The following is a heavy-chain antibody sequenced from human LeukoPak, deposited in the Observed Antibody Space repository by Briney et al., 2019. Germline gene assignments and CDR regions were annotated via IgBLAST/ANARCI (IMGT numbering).Heavy chain of an antibody. J-gene: IGHJ4*02. D-gene: IGHD3-3*01. CDR3: ARSTYYDFWSGYYNEAPFDY. CDR1: GYSISSGYY. Sequence: PSETLSLTCTVSGYSISSGYYWGWIRQPPGKGLEWIGSTYHSGSTYYNPSLKSRVTISVDTSKNQFSLNLSSVTAADTAVYYCARSTYYDFWSGYYNEAPFDYWGQGTLVTVSS. CDR2: TYHSGST. V-gene: IGHV4-38-2*02.